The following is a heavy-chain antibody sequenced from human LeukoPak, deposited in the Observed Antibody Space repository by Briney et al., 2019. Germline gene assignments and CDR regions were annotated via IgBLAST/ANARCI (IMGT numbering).Heavy chain of an antibody. J-gene: IGHJ5*02. V-gene: IGHV1-8*01. CDR2: MNPNSGNT. Sequence: ASVKVSCKASGYTFTSYDINWVRQATGQGLEWMGRMNPNSGNTGYAQKFQGRVTMTRNTSISTAYMELSSLRSEDTAVYYCARAPMVRGVIVNWFDPWGQGTLVTVSS. CDR1: GYTFTSYD. CDR3: ARAPMVRGVIVNWFDP. D-gene: IGHD3-10*01.